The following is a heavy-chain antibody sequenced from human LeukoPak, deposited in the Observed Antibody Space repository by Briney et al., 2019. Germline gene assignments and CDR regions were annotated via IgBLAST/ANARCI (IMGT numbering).Heavy chain of an antibody. J-gene: IGHJ4*02. Sequence: SETLSLTCAVSGVSFNDYYCSWVRQTPGQGLEWIGEINHSGYTNDSPSLKSRVTLSIDTSRHQFSLNLRSVTVAHAGIYFCTRMTSGHDYWGQGTLVTVSS. D-gene: IGHD3-10*01. CDR2: INHSGYT. V-gene: IGHV4-34*01. CDR1: GVSFNDYY. CDR3: TRMTSGHDY.